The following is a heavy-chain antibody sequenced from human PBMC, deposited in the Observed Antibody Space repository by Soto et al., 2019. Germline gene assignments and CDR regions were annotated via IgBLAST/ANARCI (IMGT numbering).Heavy chain of an antibody. D-gene: IGHD1-26*01. J-gene: IGHJ4*02. Sequence: QVQLQESGPGLVKPSQTLSLTCTVSGGSISSGGYYWSWIRQHPGKGLEWIGYIYYSGSTYYNPSLKTRLTIXLXTXQNHFTMKLSSLTASDTAVYYCAGIYSGSPGETLRYWGQVTLVTVSS. CDR2: IYYSGST. CDR3: AGIYSGSPGETLRY. V-gene: IGHV4-31*03. CDR1: GGSISSGGYY.